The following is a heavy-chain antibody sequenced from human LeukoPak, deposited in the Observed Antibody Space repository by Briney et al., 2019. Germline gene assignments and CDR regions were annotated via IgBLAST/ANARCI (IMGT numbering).Heavy chain of an antibody. Sequence: SETLSLTCAVSGGSISSGGYSWSWIRQPPGKGLEWIGNIYYSGSTYYNPSLKSRVTMSVDTSKNQFFLKLNSVTAADTAVYYCARAHPPSPRYCSGGSCYSGGRRSPRFDPWGQGTLVTVSS. CDR1: GGSISSGGYS. J-gene: IGHJ5*02. CDR2: IYYSGST. D-gene: IGHD2-15*01. CDR3: ARAHPPSPRYCSGGSCYSGGRRSPRFDP. V-gene: IGHV4-30-2*03.